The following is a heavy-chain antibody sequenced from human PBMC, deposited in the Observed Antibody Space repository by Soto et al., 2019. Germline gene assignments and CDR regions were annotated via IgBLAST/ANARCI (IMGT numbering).Heavy chain of an antibody. D-gene: IGHD6-13*01. V-gene: IGHV1-69*12. CDR3: ARGREQQLVPETYGMDV. Sequence: QVQLVQSGAEVKKPGSSVKVSCKASGGTFSSYAISWVRQAPGQGLEWMGGIIPIFGTANYAQKFQGRVTITADESTSTADMELSSLRSEDTAVYYCARGREQQLVPETYGMDVWGQGTTVTVSS. CDR1: GGTFSSYA. CDR2: IIPIFGTA. J-gene: IGHJ6*02.